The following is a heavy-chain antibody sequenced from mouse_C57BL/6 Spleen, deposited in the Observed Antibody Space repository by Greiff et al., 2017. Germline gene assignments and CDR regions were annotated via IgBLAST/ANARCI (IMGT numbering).Heavy chain of an antibody. Sequence: EVQGVESGGGLVQPGGSMKLSCVASGFTFSNYWMNWVRQSPEKGLEWVARIRLKSDNYATHYAESVKGRFTISRDDSKSSFYLQMNNLRAEVTVIYYCTEAYYGDFDYWGQGTTLTVSS. V-gene: IGHV6-3*01. CDR2: IRLKSDNYAT. J-gene: IGHJ2*01. CDR1: GFTFSNYW. CDR3: TEAYYGDFDY. D-gene: IGHD2-10*01.